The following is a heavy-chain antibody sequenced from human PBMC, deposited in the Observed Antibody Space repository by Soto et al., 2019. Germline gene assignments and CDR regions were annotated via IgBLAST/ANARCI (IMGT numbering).Heavy chain of an antibody. D-gene: IGHD2-15*01. CDR2: ISSSSSYI. CDR3: ARDCSGGSCHDY. Sequence: GGSLRLSCAASGFTFSSYSMNWVRQAPGKGLEWVSSISSSSSYIYYADSVKGRFTISRDNAKNSLYLQMNSLRAEDTAVYYCARDCSGGSCHDYRGQGTLVTVSS. J-gene: IGHJ4*02. CDR1: GFTFSSYS. V-gene: IGHV3-21*01.